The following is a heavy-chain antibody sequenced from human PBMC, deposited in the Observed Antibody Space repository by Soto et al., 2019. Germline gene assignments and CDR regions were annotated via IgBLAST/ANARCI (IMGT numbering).Heavy chain of an antibody. J-gene: IGHJ6*02. D-gene: IGHD3-3*01. CDR3: ARVWTIFGVVMGGMDV. CDR2: INHSGST. Sequence: SETLSLTCAVYGGTFSSYYWSWIRQPPGKGLEWIGEINHSGSTNYNPSLKSRVTISVDTSKNQFSLKLSSVTAADTAVYYCARVWTIFGVVMGGMDVWGQGTTVTVSS. CDR1: GGTFSSYY. V-gene: IGHV4-34*01.